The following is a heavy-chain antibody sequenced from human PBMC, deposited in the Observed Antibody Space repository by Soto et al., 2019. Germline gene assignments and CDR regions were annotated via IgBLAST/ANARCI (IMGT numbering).Heavy chain of an antibody. CDR1: GFTVSSHY. D-gene: IGHD6-19*01. J-gene: IGHJ5*02. Sequence: PGGSLRLSCAASGFTVSSHYMSWVRQAPGKGLEWVSVIYSGGTTYYADSVKGRFTISRDNSKNTLYLQMNSLRDEDTAIYYCARVYSSGWYRWFDPWGQGTLVTVSS. CDR2: IYSGGTT. CDR3: ARVYSSGWYRWFDP. V-gene: IGHV3-53*01.